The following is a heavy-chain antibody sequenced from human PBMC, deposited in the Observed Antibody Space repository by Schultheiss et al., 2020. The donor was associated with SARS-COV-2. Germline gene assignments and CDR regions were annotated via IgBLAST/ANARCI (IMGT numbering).Heavy chain of an antibody. CDR2: IYPGDSDT. CDR3: ARQKQRSSSWSYNWFDP. V-gene: IGHV5-51*01. D-gene: IGHD6-13*01. CDR1: GYSFTSYW. Sequence: GGSPRLSCKGSGYSFTSYWIGWVRQMPGKGLEWMGIIYPGDSDTRYSPSFQGQVTISADKSISTAYLQWSSLKASDTAMYYCARQKQRSSSWSYNWFDPWGQGTLVTVSS. J-gene: IGHJ5*02.